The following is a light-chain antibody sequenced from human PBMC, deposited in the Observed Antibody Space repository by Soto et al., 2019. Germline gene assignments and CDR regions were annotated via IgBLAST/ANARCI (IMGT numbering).Light chain of an antibody. CDR2: EVR. CDR1: MRDVGAYNL. Sequence: QSALTQPASVSGSAGQSITISCSGTMRDVGAYNLVSWYQQHPGTAPKLIIYEVRNRPSGISSRFSGSRSGNTASLTISGLQSEDEGDYYCNSYARSKSIIFGGGTKVTVL. J-gene: IGLJ2*01. CDR3: NSYARSKSII. V-gene: IGLV2-14*01.